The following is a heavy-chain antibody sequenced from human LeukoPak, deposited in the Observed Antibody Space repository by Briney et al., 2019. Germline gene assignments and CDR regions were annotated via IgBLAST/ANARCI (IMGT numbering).Heavy chain of an antibody. V-gene: IGHV4-59*01. J-gene: IGHJ4*02. CDR1: GGSISSYY. D-gene: IGHD2-2*01. CDR3: ARAGSYAAPYDY. CDR2: IYYSGST. Sequence: SETLSLTCTVSGGSISSYYWSWIRQPPGKGLEWIGYIYYSGSTNYNPSLKSRVTISVDTSKNQFSLKLSSVTAADTAVYYCARAGSYAAPYDYWGQGTLVTVSS.